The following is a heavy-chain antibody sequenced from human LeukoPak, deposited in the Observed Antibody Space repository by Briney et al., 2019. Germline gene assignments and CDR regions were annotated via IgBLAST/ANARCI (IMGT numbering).Heavy chain of an antibody. D-gene: IGHD6-13*01. CDR2: ISFDGSSK. CDR3: ARQRGGSSWYLTDY. V-gene: IGHV3-30-3*01. CDR1: GFTFSDYA. Sequence: PGRSLRLSYAASGFTFSDYAMHWVRQAPGKGLEWVAVISFDGSSKYYADSVKGRFTISRDNSKNTLYLQMNSLRTEDTAMYYCARQRGGSSWYLTDYWGQGTLVTVSS. J-gene: IGHJ4*02.